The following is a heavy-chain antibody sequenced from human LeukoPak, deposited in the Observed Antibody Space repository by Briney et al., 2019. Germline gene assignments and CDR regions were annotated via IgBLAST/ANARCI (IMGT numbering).Heavy chain of an antibody. CDR2: INDNAGST. CDR1: GFTFNTYT. J-gene: IGHJ4*02. V-gene: IGHV3-23*01. D-gene: IGHD3-10*01. CDR3: AKAAQLPHYFDC. Sequence: PGGSLRLSCAASGFTFNTYTMNWVRQAPGKGLEWVSSINDNAGSTYYADSVKGRFTISRDTSKNTLYLQMNSLRADDTAVYYCAKAAQLPHYFDCWGQGTLVTVSS.